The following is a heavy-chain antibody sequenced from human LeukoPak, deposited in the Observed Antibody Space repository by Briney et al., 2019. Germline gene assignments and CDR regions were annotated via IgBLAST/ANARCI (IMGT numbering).Heavy chain of an antibody. Sequence: GGSLRLSCAASGFIFREYAMTWVRQAPGKGLEWVSSTTASDYTTYADSVKGRFTISRDNSKNTLYLQMDSLRGDDTALYHCARDPNGDYIGAFDNWGQGTMVTVSS. CDR3: ARDPNGDYIGAFDN. CDR2: TTASDYTT. CDR1: GFIFREYA. J-gene: IGHJ3*02. V-gene: IGHV3-23*01. D-gene: IGHD4-17*01.